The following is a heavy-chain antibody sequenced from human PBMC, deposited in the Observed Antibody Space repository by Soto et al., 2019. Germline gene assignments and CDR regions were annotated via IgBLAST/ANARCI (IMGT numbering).Heavy chain of an antibody. V-gene: IGHV1-3*01. D-gene: IGHD1-26*01. CDR3: ARSEPGRYSYYGTEV. J-gene: IGHJ6*02. CDR2: INAGNGNT. CDR1: GYTFTSYA. Sequence: ASVKVSCKASGYTFTSYAMHWVRQAPGQRLEWMGWINAGNGNTKYSQKFQGRVTITRDTSISTAYMELSRLRSDDTAVYYCARSEPGRYSYYGTEVWGRGTTVTVSS.